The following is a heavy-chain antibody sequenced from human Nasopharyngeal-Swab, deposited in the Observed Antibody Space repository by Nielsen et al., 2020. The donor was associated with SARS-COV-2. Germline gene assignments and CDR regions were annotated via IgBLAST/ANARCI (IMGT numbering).Heavy chain of an antibody. CDR1: GFTFSSYA. Sequence: GESLKISCTASGFTFSSYAMHWVRQAPGKGLEWVALISYDGSNKYYADSVKGRFTISRDNSKNTLYLQMNSLRAEDTAVYYCARDSGGIFDYWGQGTLVTVSS. J-gene: IGHJ4*02. CDR2: ISYDGSNK. D-gene: IGHD4-23*01. V-gene: IGHV3-30-3*01. CDR3: ARDSGGIFDY.